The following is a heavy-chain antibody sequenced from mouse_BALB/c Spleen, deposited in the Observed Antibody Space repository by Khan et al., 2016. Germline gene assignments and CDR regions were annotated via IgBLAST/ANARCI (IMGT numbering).Heavy chain of an antibody. J-gene: IGHJ2*01. CDR3: AREGITTVVAKGLDY. CDR2: IDPYNGGT. V-gene: IGHV1S135*01. Sequence: VQLQQSGPELVKPGASVKVSCKASGYAFTSYYMYWVKQSHGKSLEWIGYIDPYNGGTSYNQKFKGKATLTVDKSSSTAYMHLNSLTSEDSAVYYCAREGITTVVAKGLDYWGQGTTLTVSS. D-gene: IGHD1-1*01. CDR1: GYAFTSYY.